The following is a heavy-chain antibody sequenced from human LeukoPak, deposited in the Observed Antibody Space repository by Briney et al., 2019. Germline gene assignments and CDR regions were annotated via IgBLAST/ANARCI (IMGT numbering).Heavy chain of an antibody. V-gene: IGHV4-38-2*02. CDR1: GYSISSGYY. Sequence: SETLSLTCTVSGYSISSGYYWGWIRQPPGKGLEWIGGIYHSGSTYYNPSLKSRVTISVDTSENQFSLKLSSVTAADTAVYYCARVRAAAELGYWGQGTLVTVSS. J-gene: IGHJ4*02. CDR3: ARVRAAAELGY. D-gene: IGHD6-13*01. CDR2: IYHSGST.